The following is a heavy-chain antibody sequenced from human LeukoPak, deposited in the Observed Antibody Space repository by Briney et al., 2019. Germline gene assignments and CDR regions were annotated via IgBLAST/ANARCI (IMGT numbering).Heavy chain of an antibody. CDR1: GGSISSGDYY. D-gene: IGHD6-19*01. CDR2: IYTSGST. J-gene: IGHJ4*02. V-gene: IGHV4-61*02. Sequence: SQTLSLTCTVSGGSISSGDYYWSWIRQPAGKGLEWIGRIYTSGSTNYNPSLKSRVTISVDTSKNQFSLKLSSVTAADTAVYYCARRGRQWLGHFDYWGRGTLVTVSS. CDR3: ARRGRQWLGHFDY.